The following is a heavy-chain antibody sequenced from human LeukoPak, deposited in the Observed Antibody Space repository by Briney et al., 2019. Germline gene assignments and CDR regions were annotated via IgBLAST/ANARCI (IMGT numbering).Heavy chain of an antibody. V-gene: IGHV3-23*01. CDR3: ARSAGDY. CDR2: ISDSGGGT. D-gene: IGHD3-10*01. CDR1: GFTFSAYA. Sequence: GGSLRLSCAGSGFTFSAYAMSWVRQAPGKGLEWVSAISDSGGGTNYADSVKGRFTISRDNAKNTLYLQMNSLRAEDTAVYYCARSAGDYWGQGTLVTVSS. J-gene: IGHJ4*02.